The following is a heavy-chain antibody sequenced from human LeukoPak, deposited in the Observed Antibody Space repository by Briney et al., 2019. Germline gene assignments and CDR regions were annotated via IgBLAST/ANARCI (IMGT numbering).Heavy chain of an antibody. D-gene: IGHD3-9*01. CDR3: ASSGTYYDILTGYKTPDY. V-gene: IGHV3-48*04. J-gene: IGHJ4*02. Sequence: GGTLRLSCAASGFTFSSYGMSWVRQAPGKGLEWVSAISGSGSTIYYADSVKSRFSISRDNAKNSLYLQMNSLRAEDTAVYYCASSGTYYDILTGYKTPDYWGQGTLVTVSS. CDR2: ISGSGSTI. CDR1: GFTFSSYG.